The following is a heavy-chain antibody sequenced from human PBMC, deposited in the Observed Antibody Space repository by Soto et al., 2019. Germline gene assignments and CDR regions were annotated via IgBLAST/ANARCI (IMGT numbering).Heavy chain of an antibody. Sequence: QVQLVQSAAEVKKPGASVKVSCKASGYSFTSYGISWVRRAPGQGLEWMGWISPYNGHIQFVQRVQGRVSMTTDTSTKTAYMELRNLRSDDTAKYYCARDLTIVPATHPRLENYGMDVWGQGTTVIVSS. CDR1: GYSFTSYG. J-gene: IGHJ6*02. CDR2: ISPYNGHI. CDR3: ARDLTIVPATHPRLENYGMDV. D-gene: IGHD2-2*01. V-gene: IGHV1-18*01.